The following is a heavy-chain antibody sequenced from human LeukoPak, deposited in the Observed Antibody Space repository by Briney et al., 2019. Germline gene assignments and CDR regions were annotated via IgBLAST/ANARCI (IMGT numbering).Heavy chain of an antibody. CDR2: ISGSGGST. V-gene: IGHV3-23*01. Sequence: GGSLRLSCAASGFTFSSYAMSWVRQAPGKGLEWVSAISGSGGSTYYADSVKGRFTISRDNSKNTLYLQMNSLRAEDTAVYYCAKDLYRVETTRKFSPFDYWGQGTLVTVSS. D-gene: IGHD2-21*02. CDR1: GFTFSSYA. J-gene: IGHJ4*02. CDR3: AKDLYRVETTRKFSPFDY.